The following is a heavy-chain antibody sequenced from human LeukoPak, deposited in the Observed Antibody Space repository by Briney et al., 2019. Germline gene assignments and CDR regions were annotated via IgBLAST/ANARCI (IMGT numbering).Heavy chain of an antibody. CDR3: AKGGVVPAAIPLDFDY. Sequence: GGSLRLSCAASGFTFSSYGMSWVRQAPGKGLEWVSAISGSGDSTYYADSVKGRFTISRDNCKNTLFLQMNSLRAEDTAVYYCAKGGVVPAAIPLDFDYWGQGTLVTVSS. CDR1: GFTFSSYG. CDR2: ISGSGDST. D-gene: IGHD2-2*01. J-gene: IGHJ4*02. V-gene: IGHV3-23*01.